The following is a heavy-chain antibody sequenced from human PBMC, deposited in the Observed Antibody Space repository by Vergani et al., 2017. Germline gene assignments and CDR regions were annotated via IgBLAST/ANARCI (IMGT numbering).Heavy chain of an antibody. CDR1: GYTLTELS. J-gene: IGHJ4*02. D-gene: IGHD6-19*01. Sequence: QVQLVQSGAEVKKPGASVKVSCKVSGYTLTELSMHWVRQAPGKGLEWMGWISAYNGNTNYAQKLQGRVTMTTDTSTSTAYMELSSLRSEDTAVYYCARHGVSPVRYSSGGEDYWGQGTLVTVSS. CDR2: ISAYNGNT. V-gene: IGHV1-18*01. CDR3: ARHGVSPVRYSSGGEDY.